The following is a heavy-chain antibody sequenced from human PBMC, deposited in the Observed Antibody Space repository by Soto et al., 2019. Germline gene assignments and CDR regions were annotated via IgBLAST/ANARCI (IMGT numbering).Heavy chain of an antibody. J-gene: IGHJ4*02. V-gene: IGHV2-5*02. D-gene: IGHD3-22*01. Sequence: QITLKESGPTLVKPTQTLTLTCTFSGFSLSTSGVGVGWIRQPPGKALEWLALIYWDDDKRYSPSLKSRLTITKDTSTNQVVLTMTNMDPVDTATYFCAQLKGEEDYYDRSGSAFDSWGQGTLVPVSS. CDR1: GFSLSTSGVG. CDR2: IYWDDDK. CDR3: AQLKGEEDYYDRSGSAFDS.